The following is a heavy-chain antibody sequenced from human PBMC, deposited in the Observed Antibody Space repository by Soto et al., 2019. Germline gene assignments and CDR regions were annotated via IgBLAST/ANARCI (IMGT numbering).Heavy chain of an antibody. CDR2: IYYSGST. D-gene: IGHD3-22*01. Sequence: QLQLQESGPGLVKPSETLSLTCTVSGGSISSSNYYWGWIRQPPGKGLEWIGSIYYSGSTHYNPSVKSRVPITADTSKNQSALKLSSVTAADTAVDFCARHYWGYVSSGDYGYWGQGTLVTVSS. CDR3: ARHYWGYVSSGDYGY. CDR1: GGSISSSNYY. J-gene: IGHJ4*02. V-gene: IGHV4-39*01.